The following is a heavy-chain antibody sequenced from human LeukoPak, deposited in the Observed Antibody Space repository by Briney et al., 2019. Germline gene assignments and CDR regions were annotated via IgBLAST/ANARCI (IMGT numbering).Heavy chain of an antibody. V-gene: IGHV3-23*01. CDR1: GFTFSTNA. D-gene: IGHD2-15*01. CDR2: ITGSGGT. CDR3: AKGGSAQRHFDY. Sequence: GGSLRLSCAGSGFTFSTNAMSWVRQAPGKGLEWVSTITGSGGTYYADSVKGRFAISRDNSKNTLYLQMNSLRAEDTAVFYCAKGGSAQRHFDYWGQGTLVTVYS. J-gene: IGHJ4*02.